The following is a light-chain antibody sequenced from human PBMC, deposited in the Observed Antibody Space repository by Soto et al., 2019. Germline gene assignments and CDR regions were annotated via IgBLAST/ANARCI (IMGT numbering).Light chain of an antibody. Sequence: DIQMTQSPSSLSASVGDRVTITCRASQGISTYLNWYQQKPGNAPKLLIYAASSLQSGVPSRFSGSGSATDVTLKISSLKHKDVPNYSCPQSYSTTWTVGKVT. V-gene: IGKV1-39*01. CDR1: QGISTY. CDR2: AAS. CDR3: PQSYSTTWT. J-gene: IGKJ1*01.